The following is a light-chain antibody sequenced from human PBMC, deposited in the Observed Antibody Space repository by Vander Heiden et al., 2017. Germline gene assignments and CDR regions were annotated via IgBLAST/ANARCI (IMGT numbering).Light chain of an antibody. CDR1: QNVNSNF. Sequence: EIVLTQSPDTLSLSPGERATLSCRASQNVNSNFLAWYQQKPGQAPRLLMSGTSTRATGVPDRFSGGGSGTDFTLTVNRLESEDCAVYFCLQDGTSPVTFGQGTRLEIK. J-gene: IGKJ5*01. CDR2: GTS. CDR3: LQDGTSPVT. V-gene: IGKV3-20*01.